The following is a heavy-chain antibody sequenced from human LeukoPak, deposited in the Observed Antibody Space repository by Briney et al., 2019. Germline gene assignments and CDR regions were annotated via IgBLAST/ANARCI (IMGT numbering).Heavy chain of an antibody. CDR1: GFTFSSYS. V-gene: IGHV3-21*01. CDR3: ARDSSGSDHFDN. CDR2: ISCGRSFT. J-gene: IGHJ4*02. Sequence: GSLRLSCAASGFTFSSYSMNWVRQAPGKGLEWVSSISCGRSFTYYADSVKGRFTLSRHNAKHSLYLQMNSLRADDTAVYYCARDSSGSDHFDNWGQGPLVTVSS. D-gene: IGHD3-10*01.